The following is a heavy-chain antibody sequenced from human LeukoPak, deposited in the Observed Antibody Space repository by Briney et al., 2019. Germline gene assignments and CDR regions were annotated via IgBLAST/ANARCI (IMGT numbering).Heavy chain of an antibody. J-gene: IGHJ6*02. CDR1: GFTFSGSA. CDR2: IRSKANSYAT. V-gene: IGHV3-73*01. Sequence: GGSLRLSCAASGFTFSGSAMHWVRQASGKGLEWVGRIRSKANSYATAYAASVKGRFTISRDDSKNTAYLQMNSLKTEDTAVYYCARDLHGDYGMDAWGQGTTVTVSS. D-gene: IGHD4-17*01. CDR3: ARDLHGDYGMDA.